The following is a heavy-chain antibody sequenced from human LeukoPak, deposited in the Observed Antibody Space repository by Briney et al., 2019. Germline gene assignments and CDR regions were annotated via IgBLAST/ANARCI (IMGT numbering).Heavy chain of an antibody. CDR1: GFTFSSYS. D-gene: IGHD1-26*01. CDR3: ARARGVPAYYFDN. J-gene: IGHJ4*02. CDR2: ITSTSSYI. V-gene: IGHV3-21*01. Sequence: GGSLRLSCAASGFTFSSYSINWVRQAPGKGLEWVSSITSTSSYIYYADSVKGRFTISGDNAKNSLYLQMNSLRAEDTAVYYCARARGVPAYYFDNWGQGTLVTVSS.